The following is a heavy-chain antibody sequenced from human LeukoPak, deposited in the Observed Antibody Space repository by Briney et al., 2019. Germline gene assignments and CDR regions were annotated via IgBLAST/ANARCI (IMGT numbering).Heavy chain of an antibody. CDR3: ARASWPLGSYYMDV. V-gene: IGHV3-21*01. Sequence: PGGSLRLSCAASGFTFSTYIMNWVRQTPGKGLEWVSSIGTSTSYIYYADSVKGRFTISRDNAKNSLFLQMNSLRAEDTAVYYCARASWPLGSYYMDVWGKGTTVTISS. D-gene: IGHD3-10*01. CDR1: GFTFSTYI. J-gene: IGHJ6*03. CDR2: IGTSTSYI.